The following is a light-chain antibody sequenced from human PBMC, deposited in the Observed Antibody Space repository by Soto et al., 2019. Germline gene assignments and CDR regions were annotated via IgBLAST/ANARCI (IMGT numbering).Light chain of an antibody. CDR2: DAS. CDR3: QQRSNWPPT. CDR1: QSVSSY. V-gene: IGKV3-11*01. Sequence: EIVLTQSPATLSLSPGERATLSGRASQSVSSYLAWYQQKPGQAPRLLIYDASNRATGIPARFSGSGSGTDFTLTISSLEPGEFAVYYCQQRSNWPPTFGGGTTVEIK. J-gene: IGKJ4*01.